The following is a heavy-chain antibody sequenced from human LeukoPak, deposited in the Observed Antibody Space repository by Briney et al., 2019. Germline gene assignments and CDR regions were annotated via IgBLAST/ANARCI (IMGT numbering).Heavy chain of an antibody. V-gene: IGHV3-11*06. CDR3: ARDLAYALFDY. CDR2: ISSSSDFI. D-gene: IGHD3-16*01. J-gene: IGHJ4*02. Sequence: GGSLRLSCAASGFTFSDYYMSWIRQAPGKGLEWVSYISSSSDFIYYADSVKGRFTISRDNAKNSLYLQMNSLRAEDTAVYFCARDLAYALFDYWGQGTLVTVSS. CDR1: GFTFSDYY.